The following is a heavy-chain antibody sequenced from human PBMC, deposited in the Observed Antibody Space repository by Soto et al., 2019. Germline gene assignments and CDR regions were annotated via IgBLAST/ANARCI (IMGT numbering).Heavy chain of an antibody. V-gene: IGHV3-23*01. D-gene: IGHD3-10*01. CDR1: GLTFSYFA. Sequence: EVQLLESGGGLVQPGRSLRLSCAVSGLTFSYFAMSWVRQAPGKGLEWVSAISGSGGITYYADSVKGRFTISRDNSKNTLFLQMNSLRAEDTAVYYCALLGRSGSGRPYYYGMDVWGQGTTVTVSS. CDR3: ALLGRSGSGRPYYYGMDV. CDR2: ISGSGGIT. J-gene: IGHJ6*02.